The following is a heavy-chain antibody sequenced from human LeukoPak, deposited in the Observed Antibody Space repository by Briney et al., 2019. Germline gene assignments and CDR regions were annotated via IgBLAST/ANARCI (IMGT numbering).Heavy chain of an antibody. CDR1: GGLNSSSSYY. D-gene: IGHD3-9*01. CDR3: ARLPYDIVTGYQSDY. V-gene: IGHV4-39*01. CDR2: IYYSGST. J-gene: IGHJ4*02. Sequence: KPSETLPLTCTVSGGLNSSSSYYCGWIRQPRGKGLGWSGSIYYSGSTYYNPSLKSRVIISVDTSKNQFYLKLSSVTAADTAVYYCARLPYDIVTGYQSDYWGQGTLVTVSS.